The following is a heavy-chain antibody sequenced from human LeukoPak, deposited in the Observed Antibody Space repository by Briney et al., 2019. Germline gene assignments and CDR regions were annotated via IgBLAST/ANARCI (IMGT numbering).Heavy chain of an antibody. CDR1: GFTFSNYA. CDR2: IRYDGSNK. J-gene: IGHJ3*02. Sequence: PGGSLRLSCAASGFTFSNYAMHWVRQAPGKGLEWVSFIRYDGSNKYYGDSVKGRFTISRDNSKNTLYLQMSSLRPEDTAVYYCAKGYSGSYSAFDIWGQGTMVTVSS. CDR3: AKGYSGSYSAFDI. V-gene: IGHV3-30*02. D-gene: IGHD1-26*01.